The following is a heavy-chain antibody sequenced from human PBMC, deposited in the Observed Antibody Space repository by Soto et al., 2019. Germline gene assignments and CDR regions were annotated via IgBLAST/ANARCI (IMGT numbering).Heavy chain of an antibody. J-gene: IGHJ4*02. CDR2: ISYSGSS. CDR1: GGSNIRDGFY. V-gene: IGHV4-31*03. D-gene: IGHD2-2*01. CDR3: ARATPAGSADF. Sequence: QVQLQESGPGLVKPSQTLSLTCTVSGGSNIRDGFYWSLIRHHPGKGLEWIAYISYSGSSYSNPSLKSRVTISADPYKNQFSLRLTSVTAADTAVYFCARATPAGSADFWGQGTLVTVSS.